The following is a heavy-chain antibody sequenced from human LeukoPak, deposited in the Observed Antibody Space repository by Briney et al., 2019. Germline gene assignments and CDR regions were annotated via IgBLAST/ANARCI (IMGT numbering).Heavy chain of an antibody. CDR1: GFTFSSYS. D-gene: IGHD3-22*01. J-gene: IGHJ4*02. CDR2: ISSSSSTI. Sequence: GGSLRLSCAASGFTFSSYSMNWVRQAPGKGLEWVSYISSSSSTIYYADSVKGRFTISRDNAKNSLYLQMNSLRAEDTAVYYCARVLHNRNDDGSTYYGYWGQGTLVTVSS. CDR3: ARVLHNRNDDGSTYYGY. V-gene: IGHV3-48*01.